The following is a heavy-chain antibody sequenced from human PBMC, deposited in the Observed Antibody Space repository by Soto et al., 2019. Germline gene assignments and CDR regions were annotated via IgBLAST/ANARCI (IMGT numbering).Heavy chain of an antibody. V-gene: IGHV1-46*01. J-gene: IGHJ6*02. Sequence: ASVKVSCKASGYTFSSYYMHWVRQAPGQGLEWMGVINPSGGSTTYAQKFQGRVTMTRDTSTSTVSMELSSLRSEGTAVYYCAREGLGYYGMDVWGQGTTVTV. CDR3: AREGLGYYGMDV. CDR1: GYTFSSYY. D-gene: IGHD7-27*01. CDR2: INPSGGST.